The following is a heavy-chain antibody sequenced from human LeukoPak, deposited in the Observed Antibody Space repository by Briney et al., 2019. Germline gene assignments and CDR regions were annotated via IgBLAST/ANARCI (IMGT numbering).Heavy chain of an antibody. J-gene: IGHJ4*02. V-gene: IGHV3-23*01. CDR1: EFTFNSYA. CDR2: ISGSGVST. D-gene: IGHD2-8*01. Sequence: QTGGSLRLSCAASEFTFNSYAMSWVRQAPVKGLEWVSTISGSGVSTYYADSVKGRFTISRDNSKNTLYLQMSSLRAEDTAVYYCAKDQGNTYGIPNYLDYWGQGTPVTVSS. CDR3: AKDQGNTYGIPNYLDY.